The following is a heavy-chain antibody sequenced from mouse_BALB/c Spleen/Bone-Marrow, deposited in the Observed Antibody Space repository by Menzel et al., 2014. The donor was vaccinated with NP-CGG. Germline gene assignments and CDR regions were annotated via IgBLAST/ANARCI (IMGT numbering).Heavy chain of an antibody. CDR3: ARGRAYYVNYGFAY. J-gene: IGHJ3*01. V-gene: IGHV1S29*02. Sequence: EVQLQQSGPELVKPGASVKISCKASGYTFTDYNIHWVKQSHGKSLEWIGYIYPYNGGTAYNQKFKSKATLTVDNSSSTAYMELRSLTSGDSAVYYCARGRAYYVNYGFAYWGQGTLVTVSA. D-gene: IGHD2-10*01. CDR2: IYPYNGGT. CDR1: GYTFTDYN.